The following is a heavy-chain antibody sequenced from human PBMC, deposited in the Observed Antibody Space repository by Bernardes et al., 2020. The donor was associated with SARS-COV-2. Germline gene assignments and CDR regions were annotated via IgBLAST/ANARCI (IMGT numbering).Heavy chain of an antibody. J-gene: IGHJ4*02. CDR2: ISYDGSNK. V-gene: IGHV3-30*18. Sequence: GGSLRLSCAASGFTFSSYGMHWVRQAPGKGLEWVAVISYDGSNKYYADSVKGRFTISRDNSKNTLYRQMNSLRAEDTAVYYCAKSGYYDSSGYTPFDYWGQGTLVTVSS. D-gene: IGHD3-22*01. CDR1: GFTFSSYG. CDR3: AKSGYYDSSGYTPFDY.